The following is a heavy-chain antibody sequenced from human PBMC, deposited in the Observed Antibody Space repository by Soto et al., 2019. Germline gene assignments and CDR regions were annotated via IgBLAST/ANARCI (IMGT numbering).Heavy chain of an antibody. D-gene: IGHD4-17*01. CDR1: GFTFSAYP. J-gene: IGHJ3*02. V-gene: IGHV3-23*01. CDR3: AKEKPTTTAFDI. CDR2: ITGSGRGT. Sequence: PGGSLRLSCAASGFTFSAYPMTWVRQAPGKGLEWVAAITGSGRGTYYADSVKGRFTISRDNSKNTLYVQMNSLRAEDTAVYYCAKEKPTTTAFDIWGRGTMVTVSS.